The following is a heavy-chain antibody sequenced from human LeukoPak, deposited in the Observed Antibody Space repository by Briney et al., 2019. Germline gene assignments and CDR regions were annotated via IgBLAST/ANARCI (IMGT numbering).Heavy chain of an antibody. CDR1: GFILSGYG. CDR2: ISLKGGST. CDR3: VKGRRSPYYYYGMDV. J-gene: IGHJ6*02. V-gene: IGHV3-64D*06. Sequence: GGSLRLSCSASGFILSGYGMYWVRQAPGKGLEYVSAISLKGGSTYYAESVKGRFTISRDNSKNTLSLQMRSLRVEDTAVYYCVKGRRSPYYYYGMDVWGQGTTVTVSS.